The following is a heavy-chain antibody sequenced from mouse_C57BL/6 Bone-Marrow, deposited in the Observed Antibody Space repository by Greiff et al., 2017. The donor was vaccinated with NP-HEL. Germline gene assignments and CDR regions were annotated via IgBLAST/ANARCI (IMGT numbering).Heavy chain of an antibody. CDR1: GYTFTSYW. V-gene: IGHV1-69*01. D-gene: IGHD1-1*01. CDR2: IDPSDSYT. J-gene: IGHJ1*03. Sequence: VQLQQPGAELVMPGASVKLSCKASGYTFTSYWMHWVKQRPGQGLEWIGEIDPSDSYTNYNQQFKGKSTLTVDKSSSTAYMQLSSLTSEDSAVYYCAREGGDYGSSYGYFDVWGTGTTVTVSS. CDR3: AREGGDYGSSYGYFDV.